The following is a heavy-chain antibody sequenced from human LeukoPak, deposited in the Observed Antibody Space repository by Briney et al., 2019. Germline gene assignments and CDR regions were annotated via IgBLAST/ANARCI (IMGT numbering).Heavy chain of an antibody. D-gene: IGHD3-10*01. CDR1: GFSIDDYG. V-gene: IGHV3-20*01. CDR2: INWNGGST. Sequence: GGSLRLSCAASGFSIDDYGMSWVRQAPGKGLEWVSGINWNGGSTGYADSVKGRFTISRANAKNSLYLQMNSLRAEDTALYHCAKYGSGSYYSYMDVWGKGTTVTISS. J-gene: IGHJ6*03. CDR3: AKYGSGSYYSYMDV.